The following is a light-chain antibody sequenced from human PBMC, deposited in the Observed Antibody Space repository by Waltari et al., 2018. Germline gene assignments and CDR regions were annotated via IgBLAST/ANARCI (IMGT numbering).Light chain of an antibody. CDR3: QQYNNWPPWT. V-gene: IGKV3-15*01. CDR2: GAS. J-gene: IGKJ1*01. CDR1: QTVSSN. Sequence: ETELTQSPATLSVSPGERVTLSCRASQTVSSNLAWYQQKPGQVTRLLVYGASIRATGMPARFSGSGSGTQFTLTINSLQSEDFAVYYCQQYNNWPPWTFGQGTKVEIK.